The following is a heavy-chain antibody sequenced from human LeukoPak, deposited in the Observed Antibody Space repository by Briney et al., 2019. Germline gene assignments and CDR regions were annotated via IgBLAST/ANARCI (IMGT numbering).Heavy chain of an antibody. V-gene: IGHV3-23*01. CDR2: ISSTGAGT. J-gene: IGHJ4*02. CDR1: GFTFDSYA. Sequence: GGSLRLSCAASGFTFDSYATSWVRQAPGKGLEWVSAISSTGAGTYYADSVKGRFTISRDNSKNTLYLQMNGLRAEDTAVYYCAKGGIYAFDYWGQGTLVTVSS. D-gene: IGHD5-12*01. CDR3: AKGGIYAFDY.